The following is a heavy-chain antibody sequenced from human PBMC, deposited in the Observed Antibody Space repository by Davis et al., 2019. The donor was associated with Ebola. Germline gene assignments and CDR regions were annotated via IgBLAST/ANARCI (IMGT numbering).Heavy chain of an antibody. CDR1: GYSFNTYW. CDR3: ARQECLYGSIDY. Sequence: KVSCKGSGYSFNTYWIAWVRQTPAKGLEWMGIIYAGDSDTRYSPSFEGQVTISVDRSISTAYLQWSSLKASDIAMYYCARQECLYGSIDYWGQGTLVTVSS. D-gene: IGHD6-13*01. V-gene: IGHV5-51*01. J-gene: IGHJ4*02. CDR2: IYAGDSDT.